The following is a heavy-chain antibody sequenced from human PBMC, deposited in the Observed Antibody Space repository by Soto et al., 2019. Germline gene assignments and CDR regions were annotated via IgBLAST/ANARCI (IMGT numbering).Heavy chain of an antibody. CDR1: GFTFSSFW. CDR2: IKPDGSEK. Sequence: EAQLVESGGGLVQPGGSLRLSCAASGFTFSSFWMNWVRQTPGKGLEWVAHIKPDGSEKYFVDSVRGRFTISRDDAKNSVNLQMNSLRAEDTAVYYCARGDMVRENDAFDIWGQGTMVTVSS. J-gene: IGHJ3*02. D-gene: IGHD3-10*01. V-gene: IGHV3-7*01. CDR3: ARGDMVRENDAFDI.